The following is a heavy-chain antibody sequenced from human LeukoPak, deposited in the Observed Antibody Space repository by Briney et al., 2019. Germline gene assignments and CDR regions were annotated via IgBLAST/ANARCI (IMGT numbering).Heavy chain of an antibody. CDR3: ARGSYSSSWYPRNDFDY. Sequence: ASVKVSCKASGYIFTSYDINWVRQATGQGLEWMGWMNPNSGNTGYAQKFQGRVTMTRNTSISTAYMELSSLRSEDTAVYYCARGSYSSSWYPRNDFDYWGQGTLVTVSS. CDR2: MNPNSGNT. V-gene: IGHV1-8*01. J-gene: IGHJ4*02. D-gene: IGHD6-13*01. CDR1: GYIFTSYD.